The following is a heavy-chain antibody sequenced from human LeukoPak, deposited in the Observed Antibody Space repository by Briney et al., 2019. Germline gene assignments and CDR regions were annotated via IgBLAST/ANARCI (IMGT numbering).Heavy chain of an antibody. Sequence: GGSLRLSCAASGFTFSSYSMNWVRQAPGKGLEWVSSISSSSSYIYYADSVKCRFTISRDNAKNSLYLQMNSLRAEDTAVYYCAREGYDSSGYYPDYWGQGTLVTVSS. CDR2: ISSSSSYI. CDR1: GFTFSSYS. J-gene: IGHJ4*02. CDR3: AREGYDSSGYYPDY. D-gene: IGHD3-22*01. V-gene: IGHV3-21*01.